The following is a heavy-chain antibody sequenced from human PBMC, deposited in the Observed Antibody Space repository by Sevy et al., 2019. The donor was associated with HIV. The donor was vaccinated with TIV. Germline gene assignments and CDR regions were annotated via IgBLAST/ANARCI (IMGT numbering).Heavy chain of an antibody. CDR3: ARDLPPSATTVAHFDC. CDR1: GFTFSSYE. V-gene: IGHV3-48*03. CDR2: ISNSGTTT. Sequence: GGSLRLSCAASGFTFSSYEMNWVRQAPGKGLEWVSYISNSGTTTSYSDSVKGRFTISRDKARNSLYLQMNSLRAEDTTVYYCARDLPPSATTVAHFDCWGQGTLVTVSS. D-gene: IGHD4-17*01. J-gene: IGHJ4*02.